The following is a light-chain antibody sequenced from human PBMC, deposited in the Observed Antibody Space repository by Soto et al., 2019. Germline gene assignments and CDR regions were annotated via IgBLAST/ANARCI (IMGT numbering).Light chain of an antibody. CDR1: SSNIGSNT. Sequence: QSVLTQPPSASGTPGQRVTISCSGSSSNIGSNTVNWYQQLPGTAPKLLIYSNYQRPSGVPDRFSGSKSGTSASLAISGLQSEDGADYSWADWDHSLHGLVFGGGTKLTVL. J-gene: IGLJ2*01. CDR3: ADWDHSLHGLV. CDR2: SNY. V-gene: IGLV1-44*01.